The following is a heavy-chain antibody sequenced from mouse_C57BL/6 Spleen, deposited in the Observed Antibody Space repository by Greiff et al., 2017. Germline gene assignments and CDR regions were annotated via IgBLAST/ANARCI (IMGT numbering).Heavy chain of an antibody. D-gene: IGHD1-1*01. Sequence: QVQLQQSGAELVRPGASVKLSCKASGYTFTDYYINWVKQRPGQGLEWIARIYPGSGNTYYNEKFKGKATLTAEKSSSTAYMQLSSLTSEDSAVYFCAREGSYYGNSYDAMDYWGQGTSGTVSS. CDR3: AREGSYYGNSYDAMDY. CDR1: GYTFTDYY. J-gene: IGHJ4*01. V-gene: IGHV1-76*01. CDR2: IYPGSGNT.